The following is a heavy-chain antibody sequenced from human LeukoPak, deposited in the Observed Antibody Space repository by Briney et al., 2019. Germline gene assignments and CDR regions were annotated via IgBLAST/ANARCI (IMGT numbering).Heavy chain of an antibody. CDR2: ISYDGSNK. J-gene: IGHJ6*04. D-gene: IGHD1-1*01. V-gene: IGHV3-30-3*01. Sequence: GRSLRLSCAASGFTFSSYAMHWVRQAPGKGLEWVAVISYDGSNKYYADSVKGRFTISRDNSKNTLYLQMNSLRAEDTAVYYCATGNAEGEKYYYYGMDVWGKGTTVTVPS. CDR1: GFTFSSYA. CDR3: ATGNAEGEKYYYYGMDV.